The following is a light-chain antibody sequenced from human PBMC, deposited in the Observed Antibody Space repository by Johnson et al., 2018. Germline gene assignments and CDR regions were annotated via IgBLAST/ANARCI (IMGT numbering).Light chain of an antibody. V-gene: IGLV1-51*02. CDR3: GTGDSSLSAGNV. CDR2: ENN. J-gene: IGLJ1*01. Sequence: QSVLTQPPSVSAAPGQKVTISCSGSSSNIGNNYVSWYQQLPGAAPKLLIYENNKRPSGIPDRFSGSKSGTSATLGITGIQTGDEADYYCGTGDSSLSAGNVSGTGTTVTGL. CDR1: SSNIGNNY.